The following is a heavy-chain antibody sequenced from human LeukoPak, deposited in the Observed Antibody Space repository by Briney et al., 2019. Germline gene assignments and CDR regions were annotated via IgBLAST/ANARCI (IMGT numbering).Heavy chain of an antibody. CDR3: ARTTEGYCRGRSCYSYYYYMDV. J-gene: IGHJ6*03. Sequence: PSETLSLTCAVYGGSFSGYYWSWIRQPPGKGLEWIGEINHGGSTNYNPSLKSRVTISLETSKNQFSLKLSSVTAADTAMYYCARTTEGYCRGRSCYSYYYYMDVWGKGTTVTVSS. V-gene: IGHV4-34*01. D-gene: IGHD2-15*01. CDR1: GGSFSGYY. CDR2: INHGGST.